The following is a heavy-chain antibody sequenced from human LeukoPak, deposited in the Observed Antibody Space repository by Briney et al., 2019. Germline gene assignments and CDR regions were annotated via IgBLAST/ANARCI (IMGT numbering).Heavy chain of an antibody. V-gene: IGHV1-8*01. D-gene: IGHD2-21*01. CDR3: ARARADLWSGDLAYALDI. CDR2: MNPHSGNS. J-gene: IGHJ3*02. Sequence: ASVKVSCKASGYTFTNYDINWVRQAPGQGLEWMGWMNPHSGNSGFAQKFQGRLSMTRDNSINTDYMDLSSLRSEDTAVYYCARARADLWSGDLAYALDIWGQGTMVTVST. CDR1: GYTFTNYD.